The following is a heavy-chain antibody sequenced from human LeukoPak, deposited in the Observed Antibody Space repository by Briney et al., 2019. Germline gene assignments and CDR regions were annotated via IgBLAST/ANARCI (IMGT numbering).Heavy chain of an antibody. CDR3: AREASGYYHVFDS. Sequence: GGSLRLSCEASGFSLSTYFISWIRQAPGKGLEWVSYITNSGRSTKYADAVKGRFTISRDNTKQPVYLEMTDLRAEDTAVYYCAREASGYYHVFDSWGQGTLVTVSS. CDR1: GFSLSTYF. V-gene: IGHV3-11*04. J-gene: IGHJ4*02. CDR2: ITNSGRST. D-gene: IGHD3-3*01.